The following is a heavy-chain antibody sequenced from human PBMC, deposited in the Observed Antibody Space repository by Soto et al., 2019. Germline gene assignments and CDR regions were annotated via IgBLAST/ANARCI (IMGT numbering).Heavy chain of an antibody. J-gene: IGHJ6*03. D-gene: IGHD1-1*01. V-gene: IGHV5-51*01. CDR3: ARTTETYYYYYMDV. CDR2: IYPGDSDT. Sequence: GESLNISCTGSGYRVTIYLIGWVRQMPGKGLEWMGIIYPGDSDTRYSPSFQGQVTISADKSVSTAYLQWSSLKASDTAMYYCARTTETYYYYYMDVWGKGTTVTVSS. CDR1: GYRVTIYL.